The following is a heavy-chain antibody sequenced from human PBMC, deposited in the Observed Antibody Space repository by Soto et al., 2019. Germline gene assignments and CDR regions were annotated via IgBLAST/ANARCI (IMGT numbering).Heavy chain of an antibody. CDR2: IYSSGNT. V-gene: IGHV4-4*07. CDR3: AREGGTDYYYYAMDV. D-gene: IGHD1-1*01. Sequence: QVQLQESGPGLVKASETLSLTCTVSGGSINNLYWSWIRQPAGKGLEWIGCIYSSGNTNYNPSLESRVTMSVDSSKNQFSLKLMSVTAADTAAYYCAREGGTDYYYYAMDVWGRGTTVTVSS. J-gene: IGHJ6*02. CDR1: GGSINNLY.